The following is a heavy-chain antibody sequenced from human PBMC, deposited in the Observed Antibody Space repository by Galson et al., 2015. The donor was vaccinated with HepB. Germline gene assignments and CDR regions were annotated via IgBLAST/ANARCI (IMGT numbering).Heavy chain of an antibody. CDR3: ARDYCNSISCDWFDP. Sequence: SLRLSCAASGFTFSTYSMNWVRQAPGKGLEWVSYISSSSSTIYYADSVKGRFTISRDNAKNSLYLQMNSLRAEDTAVYYCARDYCNSISCDWFDPWGPGTLVTVSS. CDR2: ISSSSSTI. CDR1: GFTFSTYS. J-gene: IGHJ5*02. D-gene: IGHD2-2*01. V-gene: IGHV3-48*01.